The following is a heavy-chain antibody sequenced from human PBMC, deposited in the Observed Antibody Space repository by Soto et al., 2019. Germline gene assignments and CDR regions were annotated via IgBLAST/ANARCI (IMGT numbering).Heavy chain of an antibody. Sequence: SEKVSCKASGYTFTGYDINVVRQATGQGLEWMGWMNPNSGNTGYAQKFKGRVTMTRNTSISTAYMELSSLRSEDTAVYYWARAYSGSDYYFDYWGQGTLVTVSS. CDR2: MNPNSGNT. CDR3: ARAYSGSDYYFDY. J-gene: IGHJ4*02. V-gene: IGHV1-8*01. D-gene: IGHD3-10*01. CDR1: GYTFTGYD.